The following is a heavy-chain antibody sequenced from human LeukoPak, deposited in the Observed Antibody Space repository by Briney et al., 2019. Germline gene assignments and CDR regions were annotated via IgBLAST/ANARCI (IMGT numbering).Heavy chain of an antibody. J-gene: IGHJ4*01. CDR1: GDSVSSNNAA. V-gene: IGHV6-1*01. CDR2: TYYRSRWYN. CDR3: ARGGNYAFDS. D-gene: IGHD3-16*01. Sequence: SQTLSLTCAISGDSVSSNNAAWNWIRQSPSRGLEWLGNTYYRSRWYNDYAASVIGRITINSDTSGNQFSLQLNSVTPEDTSVYYCARGGNYAFDSWGQGTLVTVSS.